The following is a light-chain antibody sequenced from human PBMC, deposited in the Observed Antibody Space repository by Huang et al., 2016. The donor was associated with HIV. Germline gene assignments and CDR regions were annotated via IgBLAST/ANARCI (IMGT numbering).Light chain of an antibody. CDR3: HQYSLSPWT. V-gene: IGKV3-20*01. CDR1: QTVSNNY. CDR2: GAS. J-gene: IGKJ1*01. Sequence: EIVLTQSPGTLSLSPGERATLSCRASQTVSNNYVAWYHQKPGQAPRLLSYGASTRATAIPDRFSGSGSATVFTLTVSRLEPEDSAVYYCHQYSLSPWTFGQGTKVEIK.